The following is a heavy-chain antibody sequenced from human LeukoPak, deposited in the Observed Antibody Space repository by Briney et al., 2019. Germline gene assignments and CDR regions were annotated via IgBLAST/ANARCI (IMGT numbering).Heavy chain of an antibody. Sequence: SVKVSCKASGGTFSSYAISWVRQAPGQGLEWMGGIIPIFGTANYAQKFQGRVTITADESTSTAYMELGSLRSEDTAVYYCARWNDNWFDPWGQGTLVTVSS. V-gene: IGHV1-69*13. J-gene: IGHJ5*02. CDR3: ARWNDNWFDP. D-gene: IGHD1-1*01. CDR2: IIPIFGTA. CDR1: GGTFSSYA.